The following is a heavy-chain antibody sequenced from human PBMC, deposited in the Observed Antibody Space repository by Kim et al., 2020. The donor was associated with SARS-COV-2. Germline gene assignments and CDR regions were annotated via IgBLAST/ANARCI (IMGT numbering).Heavy chain of an antibody. CDR2: IDPSDSYT. CDR1: GYSFTSYW. J-gene: IGHJ4*02. V-gene: IGHV5-10-1*01. CDR3: AGERGPKYSSSWSSDY. Sequence: GESLQISCKGSGYSFTSYWISWVRQMPGKGLEWMGRIDPSDSYTNYSPSFQGHVTISADKSISTAYLQWSSLKASDTAMYYCAGERGPKYSSSWSSDYWGQGTLVTVSS. D-gene: IGHD6-13*01.